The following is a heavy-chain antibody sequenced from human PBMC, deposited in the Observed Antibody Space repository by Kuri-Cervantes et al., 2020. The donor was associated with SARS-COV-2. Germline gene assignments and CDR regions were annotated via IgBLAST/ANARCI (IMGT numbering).Heavy chain of an antibody. CDR3: ARQKYQLLYNWFDP. J-gene: IGHJ5*02. CDR2: IYPGDSDT. Sequence: KVSCKGSGYSFTNYWIGWVRQMPGEGLEWMGIIYPGDSDTRYSPSFQGQVAISADKSISTAYLQWSSLKASDTAMYYCARQKYQLLYNWFDPWGQGTLVTVSS. D-gene: IGHD2-2*01. CDR1: GYSFTNYW. V-gene: IGHV5-51*01.